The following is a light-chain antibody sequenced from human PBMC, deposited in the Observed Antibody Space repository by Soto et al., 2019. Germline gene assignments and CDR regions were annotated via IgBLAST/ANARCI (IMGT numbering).Light chain of an antibody. CDR2: VAS. V-gene: IGKV3D-20*02. CDR3: QQRSSGTLIT. CDR1: QISRSIC. Sequence: EIGVSQSPGILSLSPGKLASLSCGAIQISRSICRGWYRQKHGQAPGLLIYVASGRASDIADRFSCTGSETDLTLTFSILEPEHDAIYYCQQRSSGTLITFGQGTRLEI. J-gene: IGKJ5*01.